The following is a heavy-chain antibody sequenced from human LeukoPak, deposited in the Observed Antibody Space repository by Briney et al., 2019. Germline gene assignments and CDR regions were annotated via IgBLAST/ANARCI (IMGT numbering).Heavy chain of an antibody. CDR1: GYTFTSYD. Sequence: ASVKVSCTASGYTFTSYDINWVRQATGQGLEWMGWMNPNSGNTGYAQKFQGRVTMTRNSSISTAYMELSSLRSEDTAVYYCARGHYYDSSGYPIDYWGQGTLVTVSS. V-gene: IGHV1-8*01. J-gene: IGHJ4*02. CDR2: MNPNSGNT. CDR3: ARGHYYDSSGYPIDY. D-gene: IGHD3-22*01.